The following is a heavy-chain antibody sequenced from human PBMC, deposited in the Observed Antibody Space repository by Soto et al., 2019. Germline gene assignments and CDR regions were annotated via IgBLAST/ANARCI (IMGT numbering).Heavy chain of an antibody. Sequence: QVQLVESGGGVVQPGRSLRLSCAASGFTFSSYGMHWVRQAPGKGLEWVAVISYDGSNKYYADSVKGRFTISRDNSKNTLYLQMNSLRAEDTAVYYCAKDWRSSRLYYYYGMDVWGQGTTVTVSS. CDR3: AKDWRSSRLYYYYGMDV. V-gene: IGHV3-30*18. CDR1: GFTFSSYG. J-gene: IGHJ6*02. CDR2: ISYDGSNK. D-gene: IGHD6-13*01.